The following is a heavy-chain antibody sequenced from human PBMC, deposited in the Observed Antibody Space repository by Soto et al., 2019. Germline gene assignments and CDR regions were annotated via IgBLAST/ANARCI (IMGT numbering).Heavy chain of an antibody. J-gene: IGHJ3*02. CDR2: IDPSDSYT. V-gene: IGHV5-10-1*01. CDR1: GYSFTSYW. Sequence: GESLKISCKGSGYSFTSYWISWVRQMPGKGLEWMGRIDPSDSYTNYSPFFQGHVTISADKSISTAYLQWSSLKASDTAMYYCARHPDSVVVPAAKSGAFDIWGQGTMVTV. D-gene: IGHD2-2*01. CDR3: ARHPDSVVVPAAKSGAFDI.